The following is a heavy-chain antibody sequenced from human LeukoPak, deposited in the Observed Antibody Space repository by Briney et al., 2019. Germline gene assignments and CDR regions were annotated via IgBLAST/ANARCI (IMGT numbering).Heavy chain of an antibody. J-gene: IGHJ4*02. V-gene: IGHV4-34*01. CDR2: INHSGST. Sequence: PSETLSLTCAVYGGSFSGYYWSWIRQPPGKGLEWIGEINHSGSTNYNPSLKSRVTISVDTSKNQFSLKLNSVTAADTAVYYCARSGGHSSPQNYWGQGTLVTVSS. CDR3: ARSGGHSSPQNY. CDR1: GGSFSGYY. D-gene: IGHD6-19*01.